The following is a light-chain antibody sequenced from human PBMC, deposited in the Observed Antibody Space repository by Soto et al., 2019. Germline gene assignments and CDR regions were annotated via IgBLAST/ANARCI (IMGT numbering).Light chain of an antibody. CDR3: QSYDSSLSAHVV. CDR2: GNS. Sequence: QSVLTQPPSMSGAPGQRVTISCTGSNSNIGAGYDVHWYQQLPGTAPKLLIYGNSNRPSGVPDRFSGSKSGTSASLAITGLQAKDEADYYCQSYDSSLSAHVVFGGGTKLTVL. V-gene: IGLV1-40*01. CDR1: NSNIGAGYD. J-gene: IGLJ2*01.